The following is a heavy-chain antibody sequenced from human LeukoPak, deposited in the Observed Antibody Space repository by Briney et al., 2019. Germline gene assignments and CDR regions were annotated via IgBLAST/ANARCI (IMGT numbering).Heavy chain of an antibody. CDR3: ETWGIVVD. CDR2: FDPEDGET. D-gene: IGHD3-22*01. CDR1: GYTLTELF. Sequence: ASVKVSCKVPGYTLTELFMHWVRQAPGKGLEGMGGFDPEDGETINAQKFHGRVTMTEDTSTDTAYMELSSLRSEDTAVYYCETWGIVVDWGQGTLVTVSS. V-gene: IGHV1-24*01. J-gene: IGHJ4*02.